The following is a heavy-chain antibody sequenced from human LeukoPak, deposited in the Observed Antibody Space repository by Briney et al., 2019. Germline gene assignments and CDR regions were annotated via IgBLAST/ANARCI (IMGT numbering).Heavy chain of an antibody. V-gene: IGHV4-34*01. Sequence: SSETLSLTCAVYGGSFSGYYWSWIRQPPGKGMEWIGEINHSGSTNYNPSLKSRVTISVDTSKNQFSLKLSSVTAADTAVYYCARGHILGATWGPLVYWGQGTLVTVSS. CDR2: INHSGST. CDR3: ARGHILGATWGPLVY. D-gene: IGHD1-26*01. J-gene: IGHJ4*02. CDR1: GGSFSGYY.